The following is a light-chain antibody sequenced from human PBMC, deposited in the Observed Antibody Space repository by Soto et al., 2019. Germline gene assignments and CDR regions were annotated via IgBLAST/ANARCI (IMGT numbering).Light chain of an antibody. V-gene: IGKV1-39*01. Sequence: DIQMTQSPSSLSASVGDRVTITCRASQSISSYLNWYQQKPGKAPKLLIYAASSLQSGVPSWFSGSGSGTDFTLTISSLQPEDFATYYCQQSYSTPPTFGQGTNVEIK. J-gene: IGKJ1*01. CDR3: QQSYSTPPT. CDR1: QSISSY. CDR2: AAS.